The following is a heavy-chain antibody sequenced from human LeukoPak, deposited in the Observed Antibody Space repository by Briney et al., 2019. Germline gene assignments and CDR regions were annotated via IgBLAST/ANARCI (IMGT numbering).Heavy chain of an antibody. Sequence: SETLSLTCPVSGGSISSYYWSWIRQPPGKGLEWIAYISDIGSINYNPSLKSRVTISLDTSKNQFSLKLSSVTAADTAVYYCAGHHPRNTVDFWGQGTLVTVSS. J-gene: IGHJ4*02. V-gene: IGHV4-59*08. CDR1: GGSISSYY. CDR3: AGHHPRNTVDF. CDR2: ISDIGSI. D-gene: IGHD2/OR15-2a*01.